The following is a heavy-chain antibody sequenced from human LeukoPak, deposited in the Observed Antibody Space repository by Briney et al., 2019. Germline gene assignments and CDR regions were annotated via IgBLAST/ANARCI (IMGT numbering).Heavy chain of an antibody. Sequence: SETLSLTCTVSGGSISSSSYYWAWIRQPPGKELKWIGSIFYSGSTYYNPSLRGRVTISVDTSQNQFSLKLSSVTAADTAVYYCARVSAGVYWGQGTLVTVSS. J-gene: IGHJ4*02. CDR2: IFYSGST. V-gene: IGHV4-39*07. CDR3: ARVSAGVY. CDR1: GGSISSSSYY. D-gene: IGHD6-13*01.